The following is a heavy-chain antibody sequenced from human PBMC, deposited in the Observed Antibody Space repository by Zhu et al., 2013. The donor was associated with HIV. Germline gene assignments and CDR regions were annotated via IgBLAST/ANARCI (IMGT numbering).Heavy chain of an antibody. CDR3: ARGKVAAIDY. Sequence: QVQLQESGPGLVKPSETLSLTCTVSGYSISSGYYWGWIRQPPGKGLEWIGSIYHSGSTYYNPSLKSRVTISVDTSKNQFSLKLSSVTAADTAVYYCARGKVAAIDYWGQGTLVTVSS. CDR1: GYSISSGYY. J-gene: IGHJ4*02. V-gene: IGHV4-38-2*02. D-gene: IGHD2-15*01. CDR2: IYHSGST.